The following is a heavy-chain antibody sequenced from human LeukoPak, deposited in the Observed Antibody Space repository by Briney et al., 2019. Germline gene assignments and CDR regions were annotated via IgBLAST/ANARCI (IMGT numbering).Heavy chain of an antibody. V-gene: IGHV3-74*01. D-gene: IGHD6-19*01. CDR2: INSDGSST. J-gene: IGHJ3*02. CDR1: GFTFSSYW. Sequence: QTGGSLRLSCAASGFTFSSYWMHWVRQAPGKGLVWVSRINSDGSSTSYADSVKGRFTISRDNAKNTLYLQMNSLRAEDTAVYYCARRGQWLWAFDIWGQGTMVTVSS. CDR3: ARRGQWLWAFDI.